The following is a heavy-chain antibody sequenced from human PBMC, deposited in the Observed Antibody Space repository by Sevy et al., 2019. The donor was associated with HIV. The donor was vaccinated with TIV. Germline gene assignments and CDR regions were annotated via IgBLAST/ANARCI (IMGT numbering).Heavy chain of an antibody. Sequence: GGSLRLSCAASGFTFSGGMHWVRQPPGKGLEWVAVISYDGNYKNYAESVQGRFTISRDNSRNALYLQMDSLRAEDTALYYGAKSRYASCVAKYYYGLDVWGQGTTVTVSS. D-gene: IGHD2-2*01. V-gene: IGHV3-30*18. CDR3: AKSRYASCVAKYYYGLDV. CDR1: GFTFSGG. CDR2: ISYDGNYK. J-gene: IGHJ6*02.